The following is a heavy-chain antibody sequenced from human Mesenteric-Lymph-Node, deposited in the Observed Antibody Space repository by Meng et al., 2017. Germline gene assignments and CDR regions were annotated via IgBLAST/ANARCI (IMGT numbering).Heavy chain of an antibody. J-gene: IGHJ4*02. CDR3: ARGGYCYFDY. D-gene: IGHD5-18*01. CDR2: IYHSGST. V-gene: IGHV4-4*03. Sequence: RLEEGDRGLAQPPETPPHSCAVSGGFSSSDYCWTWVRQPPGKGLEWSGQIYHSGSTNYNPSLKSRVTISVDKSKNQFSLKLSSVTAADTAVYYCARGGYCYFDYWGQGTLVTVSS. CDR1: GGFSSSDYC.